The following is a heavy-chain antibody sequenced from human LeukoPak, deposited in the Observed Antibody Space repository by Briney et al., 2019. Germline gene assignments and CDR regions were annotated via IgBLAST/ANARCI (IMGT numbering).Heavy chain of an antibody. J-gene: IGHJ4*02. CDR2: ISHDGSTA. V-gene: IGHV3-48*01. CDR1: GFTFSTYS. Sequence: GGSLRLSCAASGFTFSTYSMDWVRQTPGKGLEWISYISHDGSTAYYADSVKGRFTISRDNAKNSLYLQMNSLRAEDTAVYYCARENPYGDYNDYWGQGTLVTVSS. D-gene: IGHD4-17*01. CDR3: ARENPYGDYNDY.